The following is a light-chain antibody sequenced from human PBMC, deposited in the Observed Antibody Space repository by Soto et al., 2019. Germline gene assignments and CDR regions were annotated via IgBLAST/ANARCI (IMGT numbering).Light chain of an antibody. Sequence: EIVLTQSPATLSSFPGDRVTLSCRASQAVNTRLAWYQHKPGQAPRLLIYLASNRAAGVPARFSGSGSGTDFTLTISDVKPEDFAVYYCHQSQSWPRTLGQGTKVDIK. J-gene: IGKJ1*01. CDR3: HQSQSWPRT. CDR2: LAS. V-gene: IGKV3-11*01. CDR1: QAVNTR.